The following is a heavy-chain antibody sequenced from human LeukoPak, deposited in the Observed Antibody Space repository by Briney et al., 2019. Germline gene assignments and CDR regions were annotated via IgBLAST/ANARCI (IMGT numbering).Heavy chain of an antibody. CDR2: IHYTGTT. V-gene: IGHV4-59*08. J-gene: IGHJ4*02. D-gene: IGHD5-18*01. CDR1: GGSISSYY. Sequence: PSETLSLTCSVSGGSISSYYWSWIRQPPEKGLEWIGYIHYTGTTNYNPSLKSRVTISVDTSQNQFSLKLSSVTAADTAVYYCARHRGSYGQPVDYWGQGTLVNVSS. CDR3: ARHRGSYGQPVDY.